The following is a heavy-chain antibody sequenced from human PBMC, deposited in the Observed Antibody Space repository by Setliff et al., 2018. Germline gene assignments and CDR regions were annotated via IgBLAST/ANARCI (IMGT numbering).Heavy chain of an antibody. CDR2: ISSSGSLI. CDR3: ATKAVAGT. D-gene: IGHD6-19*01. V-gene: IGHV3-11*01. J-gene: IGHJ4*02. Sequence: GGSLRLSCATSGSTFSDYYMSWIRQTPGKGLEWVAYISSSGSLIYYPDSVKGRFTISRDNAKKSVDLQMNSLRAEDTAVYYCATKAVAGTGGQGTLVTVSS. CDR1: GSTFSDYY.